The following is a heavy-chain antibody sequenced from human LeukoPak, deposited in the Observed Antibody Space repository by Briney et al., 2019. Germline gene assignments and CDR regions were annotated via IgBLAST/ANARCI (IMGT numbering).Heavy chain of an antibody. J-gene: IGHJ4*02. Sequence: GGSLRPSCAASGFTFSSYAMHWVRQAPGKGLEWVAVISYDGTNKYYADSVKGRFTISRDNSKNTLYLQMNSLRAEDTAVYYCATPKGGSGSYRAPLDYRGQGTLVTVSS. CDR1: GFTFSSYA. V-gene: IGHV3-30-3*01. D-gene: IGHD3-10*01. CDR3: ATPKGGSGSYRAPLDY. CDR2: ISYDGTNK.